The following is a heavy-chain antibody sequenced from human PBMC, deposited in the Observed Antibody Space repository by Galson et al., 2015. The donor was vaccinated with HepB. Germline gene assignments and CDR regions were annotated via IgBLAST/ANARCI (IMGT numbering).Heavy chain of an antibody. D-gene: IGHD6-19*01. CDR1: GFTFSSYA. CDR3: ANGAWVAVAGSRFDY. J-gene: IGHJ4*02. Sequence: SLRLSCAASGFTFSSYAMSWVRQAPGKGLEWVSAISGSGGSTYYADSVKGRFTISRDNSKNTLYLQMNSLRAEDTAVYYCANGAWVAVAGSRFDYWGQGTLVTVSS. V-gene: IGHV3-23*01. CDR2: ISGSGGST.